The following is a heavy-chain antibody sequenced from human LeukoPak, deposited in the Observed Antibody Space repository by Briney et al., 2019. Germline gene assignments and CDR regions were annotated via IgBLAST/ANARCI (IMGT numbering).Heavy chain of an antibody. J-gene: IGHJ5*02. V-gene: IGHV3-20*04. Sequence: GGSLRLSCAASGFTFDDYGMSWVRQAPGKGLEWVSGINWNGGSTGYADSVKGRFTISRDNAKNSLYLQMNSLRAEDTALYYCARGRRGSYLSWFDPWSQGTLVTVSS. CDR3: ARGRRGSYLSWFDP. CDR1: GFTFDDYG. CDR2: INWNGGST. D-gene: IGHD1-26*01.